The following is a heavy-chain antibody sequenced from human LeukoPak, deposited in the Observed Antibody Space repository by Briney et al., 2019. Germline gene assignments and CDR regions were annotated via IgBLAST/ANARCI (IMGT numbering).Heavy chain of an antibody. CDR1: GFTFSSYA. V-gene: IGHV3-23*01. J-gene: IGHJ3*01. D-gene: IGHD4-17*01. Sequence: GGSLRLSCEASGFTFSSYAMIWVRQAPGKGLEWVSAIVGSGAGTQYADSVKGRFTISRDNSKNTLYLQMNSLRAEDTAVYYCARDPNGDYIGAFDFRGQGTMATVSS. CDR2: IVGSGAGT. CDR3: ARDPNGDYIGAFDF.